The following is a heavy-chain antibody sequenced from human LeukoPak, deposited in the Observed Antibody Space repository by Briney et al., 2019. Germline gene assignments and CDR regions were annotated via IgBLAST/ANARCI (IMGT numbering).Heavy chain of an antibody. Sequence: SETLSLTCAVYGVSFSGYYWSWIRQPPGKGLEWIGEINHSGSTNYNPSLKSRVTISVDTSKNQFSLKLSSVTAADTAVYYCARHLYYGSGSYKYWGQGTLVTVSS. CDR3: ARHLYYGSGSYKY. CDR1: GVSFSGYY. V-gene: IGHV4-34*01. J-gene: IGHJ4*02. CDR2: INHSGST. D-gene: IGHD3-10*01.